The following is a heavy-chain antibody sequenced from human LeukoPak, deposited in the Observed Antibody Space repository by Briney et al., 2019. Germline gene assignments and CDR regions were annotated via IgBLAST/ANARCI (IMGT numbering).Heavy chain of an antibody. D-gene: IGHD3-22*01. CDR3: ARGGDYYDSSGYYLYSPIFDY. V-gene: IGHV4-4*07. CDR1: GGSISSYY. Sequence: SETLSLTCTVSGGSISSYYWSWIRQPAGKGLEWIGRIYTSGSTNYNPSLKSRVTMSVDTSKNQFSLKLSSVTAADTAVYYCARGGDYYDSSGYYLYSPIFDYWGQGTLVTVSS. CDR2: IYTSGST. J-gene: IGHJ4*02.